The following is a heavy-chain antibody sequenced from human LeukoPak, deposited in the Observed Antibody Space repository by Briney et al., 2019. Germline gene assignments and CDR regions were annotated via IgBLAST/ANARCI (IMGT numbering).Heavy chain of an antibody. D-gene: IGHD6-19*01. Sequence: SETLSLTCTVSGGSISSGGYYWSWIRQHPGKGLEWIGYIYYSGSTNYNPSLKSRVTISVDTSKNQFSLKLSSVTAADTAVYYCARVPAVAGLAPPDYWGQGTLVTVSS. CDR3: ARVPAVAGLAPPDY. J-gene: IGHJ4*02. CDR2: IYYSGST. CDR1: GGSISSGGYY. V-gene: IGHV4-61*08.